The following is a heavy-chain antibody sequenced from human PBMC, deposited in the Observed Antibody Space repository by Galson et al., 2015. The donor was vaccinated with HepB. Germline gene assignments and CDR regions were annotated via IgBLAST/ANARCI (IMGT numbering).Heavy chain of an antibody. J-gene: IGHJ6*02. CDR3: AGVIAARPYSTNYYYYGMDV. D-gene: IGHD6-6*01. CDR2: IYYSGST. CDR1: GGSISSYY. Sequence: ETLSLTCTVSGGSISSYYWSWIRQPPGKGLEWIGYIYYSGSTNYNPSLKSRVTISVDTSKNQFSLKLSSVTAADTAVYYCAGVIAARPYSTNYYYYGMDVWGQGTTVTVSS. V-gene: IGHV4-59*01.